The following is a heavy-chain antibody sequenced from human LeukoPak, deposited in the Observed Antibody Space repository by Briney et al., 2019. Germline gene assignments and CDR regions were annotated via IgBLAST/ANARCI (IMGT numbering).Heavy chain of an antibody. Sequence: ASVKLSCKTSGYTFSSYDINWVRQASGQGLEWMGWMNPNSGNTGYAEKFQGRVTMTRDTSINTAYMDLSSLESDDTAVYYCARGPRGSGWAHDAFDIWGQGTMVTVSS. CDR2: MNPNSGNT. D-gene: IGHD6-19*01. CDR3: ARGPRGSGWAHDAFDI. CDR1: GYTFSSYD. J-gene: IGHJ3*02. V-gene: IGHV1-8*01.